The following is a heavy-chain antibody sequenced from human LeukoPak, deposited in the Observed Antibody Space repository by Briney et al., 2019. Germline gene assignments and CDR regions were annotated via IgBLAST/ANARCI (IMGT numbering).Heavy chain of an antibody. D-gene: IGHD6-19*01. CDR2: ISYDGSNK. CDR1: GFTFSTYA. CDR3: ARDMSVYSSGPADY. Sequence: PGGSLRLSCAASGFTFSTYAMHWVRQAPGKGLEWVAVISYDGSNKYYANSAKGRFTISRDNSKNTLYLQMNSLRAEDTAVYYCARDMSVYSSGPADYWGQGTLVTVSS. J-gene: IGHJ4*02. V-gene: IGHV3-30-3*01.